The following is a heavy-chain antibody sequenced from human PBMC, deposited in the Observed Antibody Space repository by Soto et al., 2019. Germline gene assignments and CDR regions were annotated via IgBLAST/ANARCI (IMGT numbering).Heavy chain of an antibody. J-gene: IGHJ4*02. CDR2: ISYDGSNK. V-gene: IGHV3-30-3*01. Sequence: ESGGGVVQPGRSLRLSCAASGFTFSSYAMHWVRQAPGKGLEWVAVISYDGSNKYYADSVKGRFTISRDNSKNTLYLQMNSLRAEDTAVYYCARDRKSLLDYWGQGTLVTVSS. CDR1: GFTFSSYA. CDR3: ARDRKSLLDY.